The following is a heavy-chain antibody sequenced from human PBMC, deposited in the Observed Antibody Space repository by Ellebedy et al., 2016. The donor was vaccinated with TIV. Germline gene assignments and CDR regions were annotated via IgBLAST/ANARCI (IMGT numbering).Heavy chain of an antibody. J-gene: IGHJ6*02. CDR2: IYTSGST. D-gene: IGHD2-2*02. CDR3: ASLFGAGYCSSTSCYRGKGGYYYGMDV. Sequence: SETLSLTCTVSGGSISSYYWSWIRQPAGKGLEWIGRIYTSGSTNYNPSLKSRVTVSVDTSKNQFSLKLSSVTAADTAVYYCASLFGAGYCSSTSCYRGKGGYYYGMDVWGQGTTVTVSS. V-gene: IGHV4-4*07. CDR1: GGSISSYY.